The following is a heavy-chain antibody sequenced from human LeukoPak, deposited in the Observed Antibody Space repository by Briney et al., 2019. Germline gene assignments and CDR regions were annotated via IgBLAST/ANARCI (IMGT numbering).Heavy chain of an antibody. Sequence: SETLSLTCAVYGGSFSGYYWSWIRQPPGKGLEWIGEINHSGSTNYNPSLKSRVTISVDTSKNQFPLKLSSVTAADTAVYYCAGGPGSYYKPYYYGMDVWGQGTTVTVSS. CDR3: AGGPGSYYKPYYYGMDV. J-gene: IGHJ6*02. V-gene: IGHV4-34*01. CDR2: INHSGST. D-gene: IGHD3-10*01. CDR1: GGSFSGYY.